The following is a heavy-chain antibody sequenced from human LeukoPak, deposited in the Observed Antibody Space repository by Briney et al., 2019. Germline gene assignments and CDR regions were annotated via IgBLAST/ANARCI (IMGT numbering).Heavy chain of an antibody. D-gene: IGHD6-13*01. J-gene: IGHJ4*02. CDR2: ISGRVGST. CDR1: GFTFSSYV. V-gene: IGHV3-23*01. Sequence: GGSLRLSCAASGFTFSSYVMSWVRQAPGKGLEWVSSISGRVGSTFYADPVKGRFTISRDISTNIVYLQMDSLRVDDTAVYYCARHIDSSHYPFDYWGQGTLVTVSS. CDR3: ARHIDSSHYPFDY.